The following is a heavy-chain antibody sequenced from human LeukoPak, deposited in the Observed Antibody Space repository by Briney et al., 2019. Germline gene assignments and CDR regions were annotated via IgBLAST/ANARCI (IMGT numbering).Heavy chain of an antibody. CDR1: GFTFDDFA. J-gene: IGHJ4*02. Sequence: GGSLRLSCAASGFTFDDFAMHWVRQAPGKGLEWVPGINWNSGYIGYADSVKGRFTIFRDNAKSSLYLQMNSLRSEDTALYYCAKDRGVGIYYFDSWGQGTLVTVSS. V-gene: IGHV3-9*01. CDR3: AKDRGVGIYYFDS. D-gene: IGHD1-26*01. CDR2: INWNSGYI.